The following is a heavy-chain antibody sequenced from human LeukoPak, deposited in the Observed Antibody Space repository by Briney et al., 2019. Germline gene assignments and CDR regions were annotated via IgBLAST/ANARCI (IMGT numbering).Heavy chain of an antibody. J-gene: IGHJ4*02. CDR3: TRRGYGY. V-gene: IGHV3-7*01. D-gene: IGHD5-18*01. Sequence: GGSLRLSCAASGFTFSSHWMSWVRQAPGKGLEWVANIKEDGSEIYYVDSVRGRFTISRDNAKNSLYLQMNSLRAEDTAVYYCTRRGYGYWGQGTLVTVSS. CDR1: GFTFSSHW. CDR2: IKEDGSEI.